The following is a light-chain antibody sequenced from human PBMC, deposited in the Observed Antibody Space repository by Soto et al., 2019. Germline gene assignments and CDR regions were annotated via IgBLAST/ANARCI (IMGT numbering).Light chain of an antibody. Sequence: DLQMTQSPSSVSASVGDRVSITCRASQGISNWLAWYQQKPGRAPKLLIYTGSSLQSGVPSRFSRTGSGTDFTLTISSLQPEDVATYYCQQANSFPLTFGGGTKVEIK. J-gene: IGKJ4*02. CDR3: QQANSFPLT. CDR2: TGS. CDR1: QGISNW. V-gene: IGKV1-12*01.